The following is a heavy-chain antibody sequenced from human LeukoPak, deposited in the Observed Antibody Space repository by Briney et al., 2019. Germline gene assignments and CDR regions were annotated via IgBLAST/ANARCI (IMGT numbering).Heavy chain of an antibody. V-gene: IGHV4-34*01. J-gene: IGHJ4*02. CDR3: ARAFPHRGDSGAGFDY. Sequence: PSETLSLIRAVYGGSFSGYYWSWIRQPPGKGLEWIGEINHSGSTNYNPSLKSRVTISVDTSKNQFSLELSSVTAADTAVYYCARAFPHRGDSGAGFDYWGQGTLVTVSS. CDR2: INHSGST. CDR1: GGSFSGYY. D-gene: IGHD6-25*01.